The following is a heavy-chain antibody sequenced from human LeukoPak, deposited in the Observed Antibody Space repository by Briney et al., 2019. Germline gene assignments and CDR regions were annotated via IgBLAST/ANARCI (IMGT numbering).Heavy chain of an antibody. CDR1: GFTFSTYA. J-gene: IGHJ6*03. D-gene: IGHD6-13*01. CDR2: IIISSSYI. CDR3: ARDKTGIAAAGGYYYYYMDV. V-gene: IGHV3-21*01. Sequence: PGGSLRLSCAASGFTFSTYAMNWVRQAPGKGLEWVSSIIISSSYIYYADSVKGRFTISRDNAKNSLYLQMNSLRAEDTAVYYCARDKTGIAAAGGYYYYYMDVWGKGTTVTVSS.